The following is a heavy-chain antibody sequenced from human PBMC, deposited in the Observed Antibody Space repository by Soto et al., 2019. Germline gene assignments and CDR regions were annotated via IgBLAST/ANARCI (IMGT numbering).Heavy chain of an antibody. Sequence: EVQLLVSGGDLVQPGGSLRLSCVASGFTFGSRAMSWVRQAPGEGLEWVSTITDNGGDSKSADSVRGRFAISRDNSKNILYLQMNSLRAEASDIYYCARGSEDSYPGSRIFDFWGRGTLVSVSS. CDR3: ARGSEDSYPGSRIFDF. CDR1: GFTFGSRA. J-gene: IGHJ4*02. V-gene: IGHV3-23*01. CDR2: ITDNGGDS. D-gene: IGHD3-10*01.